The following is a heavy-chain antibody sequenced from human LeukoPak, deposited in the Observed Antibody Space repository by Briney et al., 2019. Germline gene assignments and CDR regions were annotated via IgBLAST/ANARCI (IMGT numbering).Heavy chain of an antibody. CDR3: ARAGIAAAGTIFDY. CDR1: GGSISSYY. V-gene: IGHV4-59*01. CDR2: IYYSGST. D-gene: IGHD6-13*01. J-gene: IGHJ4*02. Sequence: SETLSLTRTVSGGSISSYYWSWIRQPPGKGLEWIGYIYYSGSTNYNPSLKSRVTISVDTSKNQFSLKLSSVTAADTAVYYCARAGIAAAGTIFDYWGQGTLVTVSS.